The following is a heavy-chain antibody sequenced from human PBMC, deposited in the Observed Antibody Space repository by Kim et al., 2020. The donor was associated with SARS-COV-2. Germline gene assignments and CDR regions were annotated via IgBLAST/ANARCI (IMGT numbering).Heavy chain of an antibody. CDR1: GGSISSYY. D-gene: IGHD3-10*01. J-gene: IGHJ4*02. CDR2: IYYSGST. Sequence: SETLSLTCTVSGGSISSYYWSWIRQPPGKGLEWIGYIYYSGSTNYNPSLKSRVTISVDTSKNQFSLKLSSVTAADTAVYYCARGIDYWGQCTRVTVSS. V-gene: IGHV4-59*08. CDR3: ARGIDY.